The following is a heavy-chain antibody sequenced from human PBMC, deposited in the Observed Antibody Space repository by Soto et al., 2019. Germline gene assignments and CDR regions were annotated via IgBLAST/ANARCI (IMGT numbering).Heavy chain of an antibody. V-gene: IGHV1-69*06. CDR1: GDTFSSHA. J-gene: IGHJ4*02. CDR3: ATQTRLTIFGVVRKNGYFDY. D-gene: IGHD3-3*01. CDR2: IIPIFGPA. Sequence: QVQLVQSGAEVKKPGSSVKVSCKASGDTFSSHAISWVRQAPGQGLEWMGEIIPIFGPANNTQKFQGRVTITADKSTSTAYMELSSLRSEDTAVYYCATQTRLTIFGVVRKNGYFDYWGQGTLVTVSS.